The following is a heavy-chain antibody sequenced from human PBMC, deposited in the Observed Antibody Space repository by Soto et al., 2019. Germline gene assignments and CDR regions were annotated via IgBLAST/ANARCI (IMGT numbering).Heavy chain of an antibody. D-gene: IGHD3-22*01. CDR3: ARLGYYYDSSGYSADENLDY. CDR1: GYSFTSYW. CDR2: IYPGDSDT. J-gene: IGHJ4*02. V-gene: IGHV5-51*01. Sequence: GESLKISCKGSGYSFTSYWIGWVRQMPGKGLEWMGIIYPGDSDTRYSPSFQGQVTISADKSISTAYLQWSSLKASDTAMYYCARLGYYYDSSGYSADENLDYWGQGTLVTVSS.